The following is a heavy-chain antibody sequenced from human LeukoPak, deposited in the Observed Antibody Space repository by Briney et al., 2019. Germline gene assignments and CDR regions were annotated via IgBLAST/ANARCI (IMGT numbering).Heavy chain of an antibody. D-gene: IGHD1-7*01. Sequence: SVKVSCKASGGTFSSYAISWVRQAPGQGLEWMGGTIPIFGTANYAQKFQGRLTITTDESPSTAYMELSSLGSEDTAVYYCAITGTYYYYYMDVWGKGTTVTVPS. J-gene: IGHJ6*03. CDR1: GGTFSSYA. CDR3: AITGTYYYYYMDV. V-gene: IGHV1-69*05. CDR2: TIPIFGTA.